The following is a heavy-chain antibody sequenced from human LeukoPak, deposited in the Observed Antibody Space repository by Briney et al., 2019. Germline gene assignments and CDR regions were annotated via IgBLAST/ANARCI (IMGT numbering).Heavy chain of an antibody. Sequence: SETLSLTCTVSGGSINSYYWSWIRQPPGKGLEWIGYIHYSGSTNYNPSLKSRVTISVDTSKNQFSLKLSSVTAADTAAYYCASIVGAPPPWGQGTLVTVSS. CDR2: IHYSGST. V-gene: IGHV4-59*01. D-gene: IGHD1-26*01. CDR1: GGSINSYY. CDR3: ASIVGAPPP. J-gene: IGHJ5*02.